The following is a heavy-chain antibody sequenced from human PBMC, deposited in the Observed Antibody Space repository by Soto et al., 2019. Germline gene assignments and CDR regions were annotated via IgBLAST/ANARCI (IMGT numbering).Heavy chain of an antibody. V-gene: IGHV4-31*03. J-gene: IGHJ6*02. CDR3: ARGTSTIFGVVIDTYYGMDV. Sequence: SETLSLTCTVSGGSISSGGYYWSWIRQHPGKGLEWIGYIYYSGSTYYNPSLKSRVTISVDTSKNQFSLKLSSVTAADTAVYYCARGTSTIFGVVIDTYYGMDVWGQGTTVTVSS. CDR2: IYYSGST. CDR1: GGSISSGGYY. D-gene: IGHD3-3*01.